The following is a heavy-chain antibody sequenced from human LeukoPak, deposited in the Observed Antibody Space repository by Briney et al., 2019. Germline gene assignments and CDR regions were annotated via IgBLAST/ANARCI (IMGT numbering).Heavy chain of an antibody. V-gene: IGHV3-30-3*01. Sequence: GGSLRLSCAASGFTFSSYARHWVRQAPGKGLEWVAVISYDGSNKYYADSVKGRFTISRDNSKNTLYLQMNSLRAEDTAVYYCAKNIAVAGTGPGTFDIWGQGTMVTVSS. CDR3: AKNIAVAGTGPGTFDI. J-gene: IGHJ3*02. CDR2: ISYDGSNK. D-gene: IGHD6-19*01. CDR1: GFTFSSYA.